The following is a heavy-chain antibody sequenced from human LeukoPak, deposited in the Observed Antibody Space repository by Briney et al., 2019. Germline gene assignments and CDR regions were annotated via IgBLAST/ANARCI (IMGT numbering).Heavy chain of an antibody. CDR1: GGSISSSSYY. V-gene: IGHV4-39*07. J-gene: IGHJ4*02. CDR3: ARDETLTALFDY. Sequence: SETLSLTCTVSGGSISSSSYYWGWIRQSPGKGLEWIGSFHHGGSTYYNPSLKSRVTISVDTSKNQFSLKVTSVTAADSAVYYCARDETLTALFDYWGQGTLVTVSS. CDR2: FHHGGST.